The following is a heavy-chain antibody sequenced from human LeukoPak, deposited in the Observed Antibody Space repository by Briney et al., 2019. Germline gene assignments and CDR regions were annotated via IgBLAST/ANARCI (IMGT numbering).Heavy chain of an antibody. CDR1: GFTFSDYA. CDR3: ARAKPKNMVRGLIMRRESRYYFDY. J-gene: IGHJ4*02. V-gene: IGHV3-53*01. Sequence: GGSLRLSCAASGFTFSDYAMSWVRQAPGKGLEWVSVIYSGGSTYYADSVKGRFTISRDNSKSTLYTQMNSLRAEDTAVYYCARAKPKNMVRGLIMRRESRYYFDYWGQGTLVTVSS. CDR2: IYSGGST. D-gene: IGHD3-10*01.